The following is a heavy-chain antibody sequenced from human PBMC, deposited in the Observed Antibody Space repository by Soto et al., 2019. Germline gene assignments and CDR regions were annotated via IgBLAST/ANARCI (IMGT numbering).Heavy chain of an antibody. CDR2: INPSGAFT. D-gene: IGHD2-15*01. CDR1: GYTFTGYY. V-gene: IGHV1-46*03. CDR3: ARGLRDGGNA. Sequence: ASVKVSCKASGYTFTGYYMHWVRQAPGQGLEWIGIINPSGAFTDYAEKFQGRVTMTSDTSTRTVYMHLSSLRSEDTAVYYCARGLRDGGNAWGQGTLVTVSS. J-gene: IGHJ5*02.